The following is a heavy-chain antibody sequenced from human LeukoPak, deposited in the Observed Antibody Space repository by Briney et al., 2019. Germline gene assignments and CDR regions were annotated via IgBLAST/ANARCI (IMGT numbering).Heavy chain of an antibody. CDR3: ARVVVAATLDY. J-gene: IGHJ4*02. Sequence: GGSLRLSCAASGFTFSSYAMNWVRQAPGKGLEWVSSISSSSSYIYYADSVKGRFTISRDNAKNSLYLQMSSLRAEDTAVYYCARVVVAATLDYWGQGTLVTVSS. CDR1: GFTFSSYA. CDR2: ISSSSSYI. V-gene: IGHV3-21*01. D-gene: IGHD2-15*01.